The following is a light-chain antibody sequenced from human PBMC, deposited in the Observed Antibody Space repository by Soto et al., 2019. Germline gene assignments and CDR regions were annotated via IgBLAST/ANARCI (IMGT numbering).Light chain of an antibody. Sequence: EVVMTQSPATLSVSPGERATLSCRASQSVSSNLAWYQQNVGQAPRILIYGASTRATGIPARFSGSGSGTEFTLTISRLQSEDFAVYYCQQYNNWPRTFGQGAKVDIK. CDR3: QQYNNWPRT. V-gene: IGKV3-15*01. CDR2: GAS. J-gene: IGKJ1*01. CDR1: QSVSSN.